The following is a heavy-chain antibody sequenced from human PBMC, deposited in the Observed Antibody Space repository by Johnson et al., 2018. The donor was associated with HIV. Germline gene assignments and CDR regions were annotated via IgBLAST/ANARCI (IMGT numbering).Heavy chain of an antibody. V-gene: IGHV3-66*01. Sequence: MQLVESGGGVVQPGRSLRLSCAASGFTVSSNYMSWVRQAPGKGLEWVSVIYSGGSTYYADSVKGRFTISRDNSKNTLYLQMNSLRVEDTAVYYCAREQELIGERAFDIWGQGTMVTVSS. D-gene: IGHD6-13*01. CDR1: GFTVSSNY. CDR2: IYSGGST. CDR3: AREQELIGERAFDI. J-gene: IGHJ3*02.